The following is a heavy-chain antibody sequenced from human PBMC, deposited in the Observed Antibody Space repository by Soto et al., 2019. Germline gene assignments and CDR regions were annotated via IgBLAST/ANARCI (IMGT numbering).Heavy chain of an antibody. CDR2: ISYDGSNK. V-gene: IGHV3-30-3*01. CDR1: GFTFSSYA. J-gene: IGHJ5*02. CDR3: ARDPLQEDIVVVPAEFDP. D-gene: IGHD2-2*01. Sequence: QVPLVESGGGVVQPGRSLRLSCAASGFTFSSYAMHWVRQAPGKGLEWVAVISYDGSNKYYADSVKGRFTISRDNSKNTLYLQMNSLRAEDTAVYYCARDPLQEDIVVVPAEFDPWGQGTLVTVSS.